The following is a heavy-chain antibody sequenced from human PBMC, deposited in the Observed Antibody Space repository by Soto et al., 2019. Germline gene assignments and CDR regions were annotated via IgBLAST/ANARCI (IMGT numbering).Heavy chain of an antibody. V-gene: IGHV1-69*01. Sequence: QVQLVQSGAEVKKPGSSVKVSCKASGGPFSSYAISWVRQAPGQGLEWMGGISPIFGTANYAQKFQGRVTITADESTSTAYMELSSLRSEDTAVYYCARVLPPKDIVVVPAATINPMDVWGQGTTVTVSS. D-gene: IGHD2-2*01. CDR3: ARVLPPKDIVVVPAATINPMDV. J-gene: IGHJ6*02. CDR2: ISPIFGTA. CDR1: GGPFSSYA.